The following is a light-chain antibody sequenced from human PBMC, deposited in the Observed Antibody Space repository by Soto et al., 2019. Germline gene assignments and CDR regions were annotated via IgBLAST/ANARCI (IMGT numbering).Light chain of an antibody. CDR3: QQYDYLIT. CDR2: GAS. V-gene: IGKV3-20*01. Sequence: EIVLTQSPGSLSLSPGESTTLSCRASQSVGSSYLAWYQHKAGQAPRLLIYGASSRATGIPDRFSGSGSGTDFTLTISRLEPEDFAVYFCQQYDYLITFGQGTRLEIK. J-gene: IGKJ5*01. CDR1: QSVGSSY.